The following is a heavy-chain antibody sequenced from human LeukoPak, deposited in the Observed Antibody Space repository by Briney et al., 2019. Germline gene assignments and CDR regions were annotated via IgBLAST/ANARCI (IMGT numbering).Heavy chain of an antibody. D-gene: IGHD2-15*01. J-gene: IGHJ6*02. Sequence: PGRSLRLSCAASGFTFSSYGMHWVRQAPGKGLEWVAVISYDGSYKYYADSVKGRFTIFRDNSKNTLYLQMNSLRAEGAAVYYCAKDSPYCCGGSCYSPYYYYGVDVWGQGTTVTVSS. CDR3: AKDSPYCCGGSCYSPYYYYGVDV. V-gene: IGHV3-30*18. CDR2: ISYDGSYK. CDR1: GFTFSSYG.